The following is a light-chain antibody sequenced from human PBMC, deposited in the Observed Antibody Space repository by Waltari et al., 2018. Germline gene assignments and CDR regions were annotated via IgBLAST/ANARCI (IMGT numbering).Light chain of an antibody. V-gene: IGKV3-20*01. CDR1: QTVSNRW. CDR2: SVT. Sequence: EIVLMQSPGTLYVSPGDRVTLSCRASQTVSNRWLAWYQQKPGQAPRLLIYSVTSRAPGTPSRFSGSGSGTDFTLTISRLEPGDFGVYYCQQYGSLPRTFGQGTKVEI. J-gene: IGKJ1*01. CDR3: QQYGSLPRT.